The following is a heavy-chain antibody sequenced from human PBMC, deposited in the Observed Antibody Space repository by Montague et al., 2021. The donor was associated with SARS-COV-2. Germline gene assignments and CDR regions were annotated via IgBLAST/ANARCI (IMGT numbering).Heavy chain of an antibody. CDR1: GFTFSSYA. CDR2: ISYDGSNK. J-gene: IGHJ3*02. Sequence: SLRLSWAASGFTFSSYAMHWVRQAPGKGLEWVAVISYDGSNKYYADPVKGRFTISRDNSKNTLYLQMNSLRAEDTAVYYCARPSSGSYYHAFDIWGQGTMVTVSS. CDR3: ARPSSGSYYHAFDI. D-gene: IGHD1-26*01. V-gene: IGHV3-30-3*01.